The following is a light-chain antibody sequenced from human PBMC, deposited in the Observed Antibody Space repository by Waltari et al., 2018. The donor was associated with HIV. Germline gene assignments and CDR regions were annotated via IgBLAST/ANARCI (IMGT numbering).Light chain of an antibody. CDR3: GTWDTSLSAGV. CDR1: SPNLGNTY. J-gene: IGLJ3*02. Sequence: QAVLTQPPSVSAAPGPKVTISCPGSSPNLGNTYASWYQQFPGKAPKALIYDNNKRPPGVPDRCAGSRSGTSATLGVAGLQTGDEADYYCGTWDTSLSAGVFGGGTKLTVL. V-gene: IGLV1-51*01. CDR2: DNN.